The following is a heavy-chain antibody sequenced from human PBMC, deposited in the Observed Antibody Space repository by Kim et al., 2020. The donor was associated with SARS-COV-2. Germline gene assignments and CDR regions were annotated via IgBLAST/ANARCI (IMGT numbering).Heavy chain of an antibody. CDR2: IIPIFGTA. CDR3: ASLGSRSRWYQDLDH. J-gene: IGHJ1*01. Sequence: SVKVSCKTSGGTFRRYGISWVRQAPGQGLEWMGGIIPIFGTAIYAQRFQDKITISADESMSTAYMDLSSLGSEDTAVYYCASLGSRSRWYQDLDHWGQG. V-gene: IGHV1-69*13. D-gene: IGHD6-13*01. CDR1: GGTFRRYG.